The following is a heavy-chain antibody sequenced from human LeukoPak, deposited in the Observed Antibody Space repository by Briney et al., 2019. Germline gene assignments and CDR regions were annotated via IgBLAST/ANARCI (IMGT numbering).Heavy chain of an antibody. CDR1: GLSVSSNY. CDR2: LYSDGTT. D-gene: IGHD3-10*01. V-gene: IGHV3-53*05. Sequence: GGSLRLSCAASGLSVSSNYMSWVRQAPGKGLEWVSGLYSDGTTYYADSVKGRFTISRDNSKNTLYLQMNSLRAEDTAVYYCVRGMGVSMLYYFDYWGQGTLVTVSS. CDR3: VRGMGVSMLYYFDY. J-gene: IGHJ4*02.